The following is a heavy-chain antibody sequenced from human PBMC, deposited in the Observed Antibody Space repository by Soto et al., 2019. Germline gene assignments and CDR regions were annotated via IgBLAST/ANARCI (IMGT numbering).Heavy chain of an antibody. CDR2: ISSSSSTI. D-gene: IGHD4-17*01. CDR3: ASVLGSTVSRFAFVS. CDR1: GFTFSSYS. V-gene: IGHV3-48*01. Sequence: GGSLRLSCAASGFTFSSYSMNWVRQAPGKGLEWVSYISSSSSTIYYADSVKGRFTISRDNAKNSLYLQMNSLRAEDTAVYYCASVLGSTVSRFAFVSRGKGKRGTASS. J-gene: IGHJ6*03.